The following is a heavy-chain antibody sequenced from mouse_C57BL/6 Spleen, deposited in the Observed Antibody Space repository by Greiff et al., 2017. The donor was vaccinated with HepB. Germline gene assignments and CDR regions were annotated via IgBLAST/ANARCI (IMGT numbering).Heavy chain of an antibody. J-gene: IGHJ3*01. CDR3: ARTLYDYDVGWFAY. V-gene: IGHV1-18*01. Sequence: VHVKQSGPELVKPGASVKIPCKASGYTFTDYNMDWVKQSHGKSLEWIGDINPNNGGTIYNQKFKGKATLTVDKSSSTAYMELRSLTSEDTAVYYCARTLYDYDVGWFAYWGQGTLVTVSA. CDR2: INPNNGGT. D-gene: IGHD2-4*01. CDR1: GYTFTDYN.